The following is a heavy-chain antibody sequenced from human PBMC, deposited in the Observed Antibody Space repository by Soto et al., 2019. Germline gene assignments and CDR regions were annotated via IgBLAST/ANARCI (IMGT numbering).Heavy chain of an antibody. Sequence: QMQLVQSGPEVKKPGTSVKVSCKASGFTFTSSAVQWVRQARGQRLEWIGWIVVGSGNTNYAQKFQERVTITRDMSTSTAYMELRSLRSEDTAVYYCAAPLLEPYYYSGMDVWGQGTTVTVSS. CDR2: IVVGSGNT. V-gene: IGHV1-58*01. J-gene: IGHJ6*02. D-gene: IGHD1-1*01. CDR1: GFTFTSSA. CDR3: AAPLLEPYYYSGMDV.